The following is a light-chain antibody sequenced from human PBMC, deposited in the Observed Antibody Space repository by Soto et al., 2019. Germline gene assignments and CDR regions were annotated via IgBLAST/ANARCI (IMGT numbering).Light chain of an antibody. J-gene: IGLJ1*01. Sequence: QSVLTQPTSASGTPGQRVTISCSGGSSNIGTNAVNWYQQLPGTAPKLLIYNNNQRPSGVPDRFSGSKSGTSASLAISGLQSDDEADYYCAAWDDSLNGYVFGTGTKLTVL. CDR1: SSNIGTNA. CDR3: AAWDDSLNGYV. V-gene: IGLV1-44*01. CDR2: NNN.